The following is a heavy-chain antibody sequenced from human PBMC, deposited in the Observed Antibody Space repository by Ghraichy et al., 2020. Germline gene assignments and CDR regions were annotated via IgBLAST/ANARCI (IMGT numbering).Heavy chain of an antibody. Sequence: SETLSLTCTVSGGSISSSSYYWGWIRQPPGKGLEWIGSIYYSGSTYYNPSLKSRVTISVDTSKNQFSLKLSSVTAADTAVYYCGQLERRRSIDYWGQGTLVTVSS. CDR1: GGSISSSSYY. CDR2: IYYSGST. CDR3: GQLERRRSIDY. V-gene: IGHV4-39*01. J-gene: IGHJ4*02. D-gene: IGHD1-1*01.